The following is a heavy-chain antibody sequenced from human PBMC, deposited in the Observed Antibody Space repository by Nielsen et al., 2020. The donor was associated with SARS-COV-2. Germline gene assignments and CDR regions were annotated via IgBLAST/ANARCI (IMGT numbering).Heavy chain of an antibody. D-gene: IGHD1-26*01. V-gene: IGHV1-24*01. J-gene: IGHJ4*02. CDR1: GGALTLFS. Sequence: ASVKVSCKVSGGALTLFSMHWVRQAPGKGLEWMGEFDPQDGETTYAQNFQGRVTITADESTSTAYMELSSLRSEDTAVYYCARVSQWELQVYWGQGTLVTVSS. CDR2: FDPQDGET. CDR3: ARVSQWELQVY.